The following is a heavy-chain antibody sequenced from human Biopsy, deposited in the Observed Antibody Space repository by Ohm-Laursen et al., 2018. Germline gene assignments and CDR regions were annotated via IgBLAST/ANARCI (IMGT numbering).Heavy chain of an antibody. CDR2: IYYSVMT. Sequence: GTLSLTCAVSGDSVTKYYWSWIRQPPGKGLEWIGHIYYSVMTNYNPSLQSRVSISVDTSRNQVSLTLSSVTAADTAVYYCARGDYFDSNGYFWFDPWGQGTLVTVSS. CDR1: GDSVTKYY. D-gene: IGHD3-22*01. CDR3: ARGDYFDSNGYFWFDP. J-gene: IGHJ5*02. V-gene: IGHV4-59*02.